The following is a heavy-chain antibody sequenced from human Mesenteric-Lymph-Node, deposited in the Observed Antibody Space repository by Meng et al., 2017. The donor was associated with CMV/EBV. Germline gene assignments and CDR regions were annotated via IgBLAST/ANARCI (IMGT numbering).Heavy chain of an antibody. Sequence: SCKASGYTFTGYYMHWVRQAPGQGLEWMGWINPNSGGTNYAQKFQGWVTMTRDTSISTAYMELSRLRSDDTAVYYCAREYSSGWYFDYWGQGTLVTVSS. D-gene: IGHD6-19*01. J-gene: IGHJ4*02. V-gene: IGHV1-2*04. CDR3: AREYSSGWYFDY. CDR2: INPNSGGT. CDR1: GYTFTGYY.